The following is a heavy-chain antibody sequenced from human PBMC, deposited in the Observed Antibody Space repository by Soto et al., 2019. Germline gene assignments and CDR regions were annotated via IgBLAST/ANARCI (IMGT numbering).Heavy chain of an antibody. J-gene: IGHJ3*02. D-gene: IGHD6-19*01. V-gene: IGHV5-10-1*01. CDR3: GTRCSETSCDAFDI. CDR1: GYSFTTYW. Sequence: EVQLVQSGAEVKKPGESLRISCKGSGYSFTTYWISWVRQMPGKGLEWMGRIDPSDSETRYSPSFQGHVTISLDKSISTVYLHWSSLKASDTAMYYCGTRCSETSCDAFDIWGQGTLVTVSS. CDR2: IDPSDSET.